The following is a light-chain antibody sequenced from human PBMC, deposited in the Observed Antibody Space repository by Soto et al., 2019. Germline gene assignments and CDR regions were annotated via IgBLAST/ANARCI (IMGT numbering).Light chain of an antibody. V-gene: IGKV3-20*01. J-gene: IGKJ1*01. Sequence: EFVLTQSPDTLSLSPGERATFSCRASRDAYNGYLAWYQQRPGQAPRLLIYGVFTRANGIPDRFSGSGFGTEFTLTISRLEPEDFGVYYCQHYGHPQWTFGQGTKVEIK. CDR3: QHYGHPQWT. CDR1: RDAYNGY. CDR2: GVF.